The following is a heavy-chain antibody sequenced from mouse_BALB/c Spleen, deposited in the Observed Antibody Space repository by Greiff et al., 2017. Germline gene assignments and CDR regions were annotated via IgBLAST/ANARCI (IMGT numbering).Heavy chain of an antibody. J-gene: IGHJ3*01. V-gene: IGHV1-87*01. CDR2: IYPGDGDT. CDR1: GYTFTSYW. Sequence: QVQLQQSGAELARPGASVKLSCKASGYTFTSYWMQWVKQRPGQGLEWIGAIYPGDGDTRYTQKFKGKATLTADKSSSTAYMQLSSLASEDSAVYYCARRGSSGRFAYWGQGTLVTVSA. D-gene: IGHD3-1*01. CDR3: ARRGSSGRFAY.